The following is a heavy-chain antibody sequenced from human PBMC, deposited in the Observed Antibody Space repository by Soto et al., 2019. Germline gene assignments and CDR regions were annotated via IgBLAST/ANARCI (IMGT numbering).Heavy chain of an antibody. V-gene: IGHV1-8*02. CDR3: ARGSSEFDP. CDR1: GYSFTTYY. Sequence: ASVKVSCKASGYSFTTYYIHWVRQAPGQGLEWMGWINPNSGSTGYAQKFQGRVTMTRNTSISTAYMELSSLRSEDTAVYYCARGSSEFDPWGQGTLVTVSS. J-gene: IGHJ5*02. CDR2: INPNSGST.